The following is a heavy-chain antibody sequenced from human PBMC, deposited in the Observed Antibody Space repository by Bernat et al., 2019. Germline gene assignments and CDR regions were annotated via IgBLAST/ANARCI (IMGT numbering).Heavy chain of an antibody. CDR1: GFTFSSYA. CDR3: AGGDIVVVVAATLFGGMDV. Sequence: EVQLVESGGGLVQPGGSLRLSCAASGFTFSSYAMHLVRQAPGKGLEYVSAISSNGGSTYYANSVKGRFTISRDNSKNTLYLQMGSLRAEDMAVYYCAGGDIVVVVAATLFGGMDVWGQGTTVTVSS. D-gene: IGHD2-15*01. CDR2: ISSNGGST. V-gene: IGHV3-64*01. J-gene: IGHJ6*02.